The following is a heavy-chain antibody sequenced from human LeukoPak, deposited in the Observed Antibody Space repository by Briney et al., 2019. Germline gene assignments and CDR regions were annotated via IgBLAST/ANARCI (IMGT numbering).Heavy chain of an antibody. Sequence: PGGSLRLSCAASGFTFSSYWMHWVRQAPGKGPVWVSRINSDGSTTSYADSVKGRFTISRDNAKNTLYLQMNSLRAEDTAVYYCARDYGDIVVVPAAAIDYWGQGTLVTVSS. CDR2: INSDGSTT. J-gene: IGHJ4*02. CDR3: ARDYGDIVVVPAAAIDY. CDR1: GFTFSSYW. D-gene: IGHD2-2*01. V-gene: IGHV3-74*01.